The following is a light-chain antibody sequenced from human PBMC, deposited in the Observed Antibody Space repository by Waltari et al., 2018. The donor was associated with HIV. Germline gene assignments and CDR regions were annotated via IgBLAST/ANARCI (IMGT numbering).Light chain of an antibody. CDR2: GYN. J-gene: IGLJ3*02. V-gene: IGLV1-40*01. CDR1: SSNNGADYH. Sequence: QSVLTQPPSVSGAPRPRVTIPCTGCSSNNGADYHVNWYQQLPGTAPKLLIYGYNNRPSGVPDRFSGSKSGTSASLAISGLQAEDEADYYCHSYDSSLDGWVFGGGTKLTVL. CDR3: HSYDSSLDGWV.